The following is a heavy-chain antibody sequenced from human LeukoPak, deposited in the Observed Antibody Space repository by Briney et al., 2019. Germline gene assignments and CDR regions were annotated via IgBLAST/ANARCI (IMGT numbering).Heavy chain of an antibody. J-gene: IGHJ3*02. Sequence: GGSLRLSCAASGFTFTSYAMSWVRQAPGKGLEWVSAITGSGDTTYYAASVKGRFTISRDNSKNTLYLQMSSLRAEDTAIYYCAKDRASRDWYKDAFDIWGQGTMVTVSS. CDR1: GFTFTSYA. V-gene: IGHV3-23*01. D-gene: IGHD6-19*01. CDR2: ITGSGDTT. CDR3: AKDRASRDWYKDAFDI.